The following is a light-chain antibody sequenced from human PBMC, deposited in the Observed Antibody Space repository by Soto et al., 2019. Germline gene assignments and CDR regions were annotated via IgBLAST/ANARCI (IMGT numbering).Light chain of an antibody. CDR1: SSDLGGYNY. J-gene: IGLJ3*02. Sequence: QSALTQPASVSGSPGQSITISCTGTSSDLGGYNYVSWYQQHPGKAPKLMIYDVNNRPSGISDRFSGSQSGNTASLTISGLQAEDEATYYCTSYITGRSLFGGGTKPPS. V-gene: IGLV2-14*03. CDR2: DVN. CDR3: TSYITGRSL.